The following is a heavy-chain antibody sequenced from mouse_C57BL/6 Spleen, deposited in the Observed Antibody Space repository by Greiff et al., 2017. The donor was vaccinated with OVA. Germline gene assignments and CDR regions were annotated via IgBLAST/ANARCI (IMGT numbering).Heavy chain of an antibody. V-gene: IGHV3-6*01. CDR1: GYSITSGYY. CDR2: ISYDGSN. J-gene: IGHJ2*01. Sequence: ESGPGLVKPSQSLSLTCSVTGYSITSGYYWNWIRQFPGNKLEWMGYISYDGSNNYNPSLKNRISITRDTSKNQFFLKLNSVTTEDTATYYCATYYSMYYFDYWGQGTTLTVSS. D-gene: IGHD2-12*01. CDR3: ATYYSMYYFDY.